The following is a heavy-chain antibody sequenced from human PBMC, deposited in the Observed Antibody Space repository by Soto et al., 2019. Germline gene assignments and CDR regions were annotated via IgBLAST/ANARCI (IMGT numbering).Heavy chain of an antibody. Sequence: EVRLLESGGGLLQPGGSLRLSCAASGFSFGSHAMGWVRQAPGKGLECVSSITGSGGTTYLADSVKGRFTISRDNSRNTLHLQMDNLRPEDTALYYCAKYSGGTQSHFDSWGQGALVTVS. CDR3: AKYSGGTQSHFDS. CDR1: GFSFGSHA. J-gene: IGHJ4*02. CDR2: ITGSGGTT. V-gene: IGHV3-23*01. D-gene: IGHD2-21*01.